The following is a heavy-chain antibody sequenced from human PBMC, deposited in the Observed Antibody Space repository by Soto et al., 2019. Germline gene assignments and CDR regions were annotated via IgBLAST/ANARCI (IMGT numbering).Heavy chain of an antibody. CDR3: AFGEESRSYDYGMDV. D-gene: IGHD3-10*01. Sequence: EVQLVESGGGLVQRGGSLRLSCAASGLTFSSYSMNWVRQAPGKGLEWVSYISSSSSTIYYADSVKGRFTISRDKAKNSLDLQMNSLRAEDTAVYYCAFGEESRSYDYGMDVWGQGTTVTVSS. CDR1: GLTFSSYS. V-gene: IGHV3-48*01. CDR2: ISSSSSTI. J-gene: IGHJ6*02.